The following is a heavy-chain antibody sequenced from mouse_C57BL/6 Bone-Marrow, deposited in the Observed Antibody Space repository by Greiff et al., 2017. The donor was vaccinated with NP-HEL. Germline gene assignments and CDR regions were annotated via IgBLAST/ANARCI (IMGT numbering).Heavy chain of an antibody. CDR2: INSDGGST. CDR1: EYEFPSHD. V-gene: IGHV5-2*01. Sequence: EVKLVESGGGLVQPGESLKLSCESNEYEFPSHDMSWVRKTPEKRLELVAAINSDGGSTYYPDTMERRFIISRDNTKKTLYLQMSSLRSEDTALYYCALLCPRRHAMDYWGQGTSVTVSS. CDR3: ALLCPRRHAMDY. D-gene: IGHD2-1*01. J-gene: IGHJ4*01.